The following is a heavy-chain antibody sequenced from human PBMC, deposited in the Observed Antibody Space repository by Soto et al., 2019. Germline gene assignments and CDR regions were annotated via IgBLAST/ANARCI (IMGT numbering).Heavy chain of an antibody. Sequence: SVKVSCKASGGTFSSYAISWVRQAPGQGLEWMGGIIPIFGTANYAQKFQGRVTITAAESTSTAYMALSSLRSEDTAVYYCARALAAVAGNLDSWGQGTLVTVSS. CDR2: IIPIFGTA. V-gene: IGHV1-69*13. D-gene: IGHD6-19*01. CDR1: GGTFSSYA. J-gene: IGHJ4*02. CDR3: ARALAAVAGNLDS.